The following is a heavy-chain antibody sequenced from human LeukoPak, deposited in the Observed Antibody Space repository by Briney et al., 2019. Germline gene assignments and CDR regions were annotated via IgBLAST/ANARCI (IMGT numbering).Heavy chain of an antibody. V-gene: IGHV4-34*01. CDR2: INHSGST. D-gene: IGHD6-13*01. CDR1: GGSISSYY. J-gene: IGHJ4*02. Sequence: SETLSLTCTVSGGSISSYYWSWIRQPPGKGLEWIGEINHSGSTNCNPSLKSRVTISVDTSKNQFSLKLSSVTAADTAVYYCARANRSAGTGFSDYWGQGTLVTVSS. CDR3: ARANRSAGTGFSDY.